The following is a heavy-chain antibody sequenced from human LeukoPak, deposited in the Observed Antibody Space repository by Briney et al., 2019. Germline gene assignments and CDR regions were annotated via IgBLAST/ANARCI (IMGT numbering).Heavy chain of an antibody. Sequence: GGSLRLSCAPSGFTFSGYGMHWVRQAPDKGLEWVAVISYDGSNKYYADSVKGRFIISRDNSKNTLYVQMNSLRAEDTAVYYCAKYLAHSSGWLLDAFDIWGQGTMVTVSS. J-gene: IGHJ3*02. D-gene: IGHD6-19*01. CDR1: GFTFSGYG. CDR3: AKYLAHSSGWLLDAFDI. V-gene: IGHV3-30*18. CDR2: ISYDGSNK.